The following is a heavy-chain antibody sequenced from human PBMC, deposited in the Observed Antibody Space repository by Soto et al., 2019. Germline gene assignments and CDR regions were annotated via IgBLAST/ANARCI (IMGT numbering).Heavy chain of an antibody. Sequence: ASVKVSCKASGYTFTSYGISWVRQAPGQGLEWMGWINPNSGGTNYAQKFQGRVTMTRDTSTSTAYMELSRLRSDDTAVYYCARVMIAAAPDDAFDIWGQGTMVTVSS. CDR1: GYTFTSYG. CDR2: INPNSGGT. J-gene: IGHJ3*02. D-gene: IGHD6-25*01. CDR3: ARVMIAAAPDDAFDI. V-gene: IGHV1-2*02.